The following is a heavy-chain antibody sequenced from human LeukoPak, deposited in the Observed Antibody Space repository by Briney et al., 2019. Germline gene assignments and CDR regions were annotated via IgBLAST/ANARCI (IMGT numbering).Heavy chain of an antibody. J-gene: IGHJ4*02. Sequence: PSETLSLTCAVYGGSFSGYYWSWIRQPPGKGLEWIGEINHSGSTNYNPSLKSRVTISVDTSKNQFSLKLSSVTAADTAVYYCARGPPLGLDYWGQGTLVTVSS. CDR1: GGSFSGYY. CDR2: INHSGST. CDR3: ARGPPLGLDY. V-gene: IGHV4-34*01.